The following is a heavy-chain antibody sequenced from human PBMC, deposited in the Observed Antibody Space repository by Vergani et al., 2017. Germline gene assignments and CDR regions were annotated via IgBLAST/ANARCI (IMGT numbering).Heavy chain of an antibody. V-gene: IGHV4-61*02. J-gene: IGHJ4*02. Sequence: QVKLQESGPGLLNPSQTLSLTCTVSGESIRSGSHYWSWIRQPAGKGPEWIGHIHTGGSTDLNPSFKSRVSISVDTSKSQFSLKLNSVTVADTAVYYCARSRPYCTSGSCPALWGQGTLVTVSS. D-gene: IGHD2-15*01. CDR3: ARSRPYCTSGSCPAL. CDR2: IHTGGST. CDR1: GESIRSGSHY.